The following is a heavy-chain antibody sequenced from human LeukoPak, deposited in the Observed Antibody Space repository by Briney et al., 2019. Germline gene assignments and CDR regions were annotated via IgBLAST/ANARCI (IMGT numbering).Heavy chain of an antibody. CDR1: GGSISSYY. Sequence: SSETLSLTCTVSGGSISSYYWSWIRQPPGKGLEWIGNVYYSGTTYYNPSLKSRVTISVDTSKNQFSLKLSSVTAADTAVYYCASYYYGSGSYSNFDYWGQGTLVTVSS. D-gene: IGHD3-10*01. J-gene: IGHJ4*02. V-gene: IGHV4-59*04. CDR3: ASYYYGSGSYSNFDY. CDR2: VYYSGTT.